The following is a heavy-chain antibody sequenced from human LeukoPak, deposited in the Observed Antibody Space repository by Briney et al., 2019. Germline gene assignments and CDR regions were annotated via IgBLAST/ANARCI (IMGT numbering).Heavy chain of an antibody. V-gene: IGHV3-48*03. D-gene: IGHD6-19*01. Sequence: GGSLRLSCAASGFTFSSYEMNWVRQAPGKGLEWVSYISSSGSTIYYADSVKGRFTISRDNVKNSLFLQMNSLRAEDTAVYYCAKDLSYSSGWYFDYWGQGTLVTVSS. J-gene: IGHJ4*02. CDR3: AKDLSYSSGWYFDY. CDR2: ISSSGSTI. CDR1: GFTFSSYE.